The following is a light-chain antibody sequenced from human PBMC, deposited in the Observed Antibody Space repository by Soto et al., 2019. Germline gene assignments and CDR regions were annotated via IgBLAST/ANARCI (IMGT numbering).Light chain of an antibody. V-gene: IGKV3-11*01. Sequence: EIVLTQSPATLSLSPGERATLSCRASQSVGKFLAWYQQKPGQAPRLLIYDASNRATGIPARFSGSGSGTDFTLTISRLEPEDFAVYSCQQRGNWPPLFTFGPGT. CDR1: QSVGKF. J-gene: IGKJ3*01. CDR2: DAS. CDR3: QQRGNWPPLFT.